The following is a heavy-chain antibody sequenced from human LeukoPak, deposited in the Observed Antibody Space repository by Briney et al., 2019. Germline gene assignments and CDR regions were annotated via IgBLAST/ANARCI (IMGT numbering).Heavy chain of an antibody. V-gene: IGHV1-8*01. CDR1: GYTFTSYD. J-gene: IGHJ6*02. D-gene: IGHD3-3*01. CDR2: MNPNSGNT. CDR3: AREQSSYDFWSGFCYYYGMDV. Sequence: ASVKVSCKASGYTFTSYDINWVRQATGQGLEWMGWMNPNSGNTGYAQKFQGRVTMTRNTSISTAYMELSSLRSEDTAVYYCAREQSSYDFWSGFCYYYGMDVWGQGTTVTVSS.